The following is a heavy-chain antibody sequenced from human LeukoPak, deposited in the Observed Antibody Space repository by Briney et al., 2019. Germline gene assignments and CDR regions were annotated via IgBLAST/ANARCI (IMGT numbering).Heavy chain of an antibody. CDR1: GYDFTSVG. CDR2: ISLYNGNT. CDR3: ARAGPGSGWYFDY. Sequence: ASLKVSCKASGYDFTSVGITWVRRAPGQGLAWMGWISLYNGNTRYAQKFQGRVAMTTDTSTTTAYMELRGVRFNDTAVYYCARAGPGSGWYFDYWGQGTLVTVSS. D-gene: IGHD6-19*01. V-gene: IGHV1-18*01. J-gene: IGHJ4*02.